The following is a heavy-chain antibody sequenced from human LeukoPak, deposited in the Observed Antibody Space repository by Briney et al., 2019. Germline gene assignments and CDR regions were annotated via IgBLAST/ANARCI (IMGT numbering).Heavy chain of an antibody. CDR2: IYYSGST. CDR1: GGSISSYY. J-gene: IGHJ6*03. V-gene: IGHV4-59*01. CDR3: ARAGGRLYYYYYMDV. Sequence: SETLSLTCTVSGGSISSYYWSWIRQPPGKGLEWIGYIYYSGSTNYDPSLKSRVTISVDTSKNQFSLKLSSVTAADTAVYYCARAGGRLYYYYYMDVWGKGTTVTVSS.